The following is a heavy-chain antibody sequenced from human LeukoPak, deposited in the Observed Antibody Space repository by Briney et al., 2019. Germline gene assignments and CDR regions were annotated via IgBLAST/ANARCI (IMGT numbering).Heavy chain of an antibody. CDR2: IYYSGST. V-gene: IGHV4-59*01. CDR3: AATLYDFWSAHYFDY. J-gene: IGHJ4*02. Sequence: SETLSLTCAVYGGSFSGYYWSWIRQPPGKGLEWIGYIYYSGSTNYNPSLKSRVTISVDTSKNQFSLKLSSVTAADTAVYYCAATLYDFWSAHYFDYWGQGTLVTVSS. D-gene: IGHD3-3*01. CDR1: GGSFSGYY.